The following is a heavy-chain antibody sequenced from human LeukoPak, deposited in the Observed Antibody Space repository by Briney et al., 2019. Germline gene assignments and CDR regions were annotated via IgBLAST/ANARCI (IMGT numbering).Heavy chain of an antibody. CDR1: GSIFSNYG. CDR3: ARGGAARPDY. J-gene: IGHJ4*02. CDR2: IGSNIKSI. D-gene: IGHD6-6*01. Sequence: GGSLRLSCTASGSIFSNYGVNWVRQAPGKGLEWVSYIGSNIKSIDYADSVKGRFTISRDNAKNSLFLQMNGLRAEDTAIYYCARGGAARPDYWGQGTLVTVSS. V-gene: IGHV3-48*01.